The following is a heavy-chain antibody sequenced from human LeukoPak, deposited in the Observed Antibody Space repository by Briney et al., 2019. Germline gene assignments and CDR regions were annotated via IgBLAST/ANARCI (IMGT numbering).Heavy chain of an antibody. CDR2: TSYDGRKK. Sequence: GGSLRLSCAASGFTLSSYGMHWVRQAPGKGLEWVAVTSYDGRKKYYVDSVKGRFTISRDASKNTLYLQMNSLRTEDTAIYYCARDLSSSWALDYWGQGTLVTVSS. CDR1: GFTLSSYG. CDR3: ARDLSSSWALDY. V-gene: IGHV3-30*03. D-gene: IGHD6-13*01. J-gene: IGHJ4*02.